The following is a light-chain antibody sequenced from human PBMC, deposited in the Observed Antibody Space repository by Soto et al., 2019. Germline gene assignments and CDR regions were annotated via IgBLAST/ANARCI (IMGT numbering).Light chain of an antibody. Sequence: EIVMTQSPATLSVSPGERATLSCRASQSVSDYLAWYQQNPGQAPRLLVYGASTTATGVPSRFSGSGSGTAFTLTISSLQSEDFAVYYCQQYINWPPTFGPGTKVDMK. CDR3: QQYINWPPT. V-gene: IGKV3-15*01. J-gene: IGKJ3*01. CDR1: QSVSDY. CDR2: GAS.